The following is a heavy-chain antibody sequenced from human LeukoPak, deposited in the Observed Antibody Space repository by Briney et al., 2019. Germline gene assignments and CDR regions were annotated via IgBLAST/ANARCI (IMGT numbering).Heavy chain of an antibody. Sequence: GGSLRLSCAASGFTFSSYGMHWVRQAPGKGLEWVSYISSSSSTIYYADSVKGRFTISRDNAKNSLYLQMNSLRAEDAALYYCAKGTASIPIYMDVWGKGTTVTIPS. CDR3: AKGTASIPIYMDV. D-gene: IGHD6-6*01. CDR1: GFTFSSYG. J-gene: IGHJ6*03. CDR2: ISSSSSTI. V-gene: IGHV3-48*04.